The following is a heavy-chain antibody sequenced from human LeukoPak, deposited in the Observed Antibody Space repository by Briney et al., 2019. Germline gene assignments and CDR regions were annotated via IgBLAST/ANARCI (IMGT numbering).Heavy chain of an antibody. CDR3: AKGWDFWSGYIDY. Sequence: PGGSLRLSCAASGFTFSSYAMSWVRQAPGKGLEWVSAISGSGGSTYYADSVKGRFTISRDNSKNTLYLQMNSLGAEDTAVYYCAKGWDFWSGYIDYWGQGTLVTVSS. D-gene: IGHD3-3*01. V-gene: IGHV3-23*01. J-gene: IGHJ4*02. CDR1: GFTFSSYA. CDR2: ISGSGGST.